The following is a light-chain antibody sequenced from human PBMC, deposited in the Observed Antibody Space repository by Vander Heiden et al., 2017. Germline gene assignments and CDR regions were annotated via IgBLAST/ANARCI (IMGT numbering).Light chain of an antibody. CDR3: QQNKNWPPRT. Sequence: EIVMTQSPATLSVSPGERATLSCRASQSVSSNLAWYQQKPGQAPRLLIYGASTRDTGIPARFSGSGYGKEFTLTISSRQSEDFAVYYCQQNKNWPPRTFGQGTKVEIK. CDR2: GAS. J-gene: IGKJ1*01. CDR1: QSVSSN. V-gene: IGKV3-15*01.